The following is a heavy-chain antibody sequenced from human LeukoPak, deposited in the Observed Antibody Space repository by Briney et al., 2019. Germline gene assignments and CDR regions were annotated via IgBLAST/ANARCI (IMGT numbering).Heavy chain of an antibody. CDR1: GGTFSSYA. D-gene: IGHD3-22*01. Sequence: SVKVSCKASGGTFSSYAISWVRQAPGQGLEWMGGIIPIFGTANYAQKFQGRATITTDESTSTAYMELSSLRSEDTAVYYCARGAYDSSGYLNWFDPWGQGTLVAVSS. CDR3: ARGAYDSSGYLNWFDP. V-gene: IGHV1-69*05. J-gene: IGHJ5*02. CDR2: IIPIFGTA.